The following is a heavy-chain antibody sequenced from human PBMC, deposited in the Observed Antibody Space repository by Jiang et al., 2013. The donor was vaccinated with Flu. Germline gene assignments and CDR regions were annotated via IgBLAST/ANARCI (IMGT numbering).Heavy chain of an antibody. CDR1: GYTFTSYD. CDR2: MNPNSGNT. CDR3: AREWSNLRWFDP. D-gene: IGHD4-11*01. V-gene: IGHV1-8*01. Sequence: GAEVKKPGASVKVSCKASGYTFTSYDINWVRQATGQGLEWMGWMNPNSGNTGYAQKFQGRVTMTRNTSISTAYMELSSLRSEDTAVYYCAREWSNLRWFDPWGQGTLVTVSS. J-gene: IGHJ5*02.